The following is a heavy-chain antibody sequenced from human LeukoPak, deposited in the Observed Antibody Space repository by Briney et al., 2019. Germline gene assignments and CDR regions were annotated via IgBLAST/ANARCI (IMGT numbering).Heavy chain of an antibody. J-gene: IGHJ4*02. CDR1: GFTFSSYA. Sequence: GGSLRLSCAASGFTFSSYAMSWVRQAPGKGLEWVSAISGSGGSTYYADSVKGRFTISRDNSKNTLYLQMNSLRAEDTAVYYCAKGPPTEYQLLSTFDYWGRGTLVTVSS. V-gene: IGHV3-23*01. CDR3: AKGPPTEYQLLSTFDY. D-gene: IGHD2-2*01. CDR2: ISGSGGST.